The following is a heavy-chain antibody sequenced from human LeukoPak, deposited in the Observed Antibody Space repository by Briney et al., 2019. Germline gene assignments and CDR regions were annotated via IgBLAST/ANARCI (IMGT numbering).Heavy chain of an antibody. CDR2: IYSGGST. D-gene: IGHD4-23*01. CDR3: ARRGDGGRSFDY. V-gene: IGHV3-53*01. Sequence: GGSLRLSCEVSGFTFSSYAMSWVRQAPGKGLEWVSIIYSGGSTYYADSVKGRFTISRDNSKNTLYLQVNSLRAEDTALYYCARRGDGGRSFDYWGQGTLVTVSS. CDR1: GFTFSSYA. J-gene: IGHJ4*02.